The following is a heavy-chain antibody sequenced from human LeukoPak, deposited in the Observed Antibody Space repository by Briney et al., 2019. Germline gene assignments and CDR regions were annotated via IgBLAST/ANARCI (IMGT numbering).Heavy chain of an antibody. CDR2: ISYDGSNE. Sequence: PGGSLRLSCAASGFTFSSYVMHWVRQAPGKGLEWVAIISYDGSNEYYADSVKGRFTISRDNSKNTLYLQMNSLRAADTAVYYCARGGYGGSPFDYWGQGTLVTVSS. J-gene: IGHJ4*02. CDR3: ARGGYGGSPFDY. D-gene: IGHD5-12*01. CDR1: GFTFSSYV. V-gene: IGHV3-30*04.